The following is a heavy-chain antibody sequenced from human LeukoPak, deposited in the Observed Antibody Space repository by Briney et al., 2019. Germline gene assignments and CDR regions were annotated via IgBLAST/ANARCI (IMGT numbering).Heavy chain of an antibody. Sequence: PGGSLRLSCAASGFTFSNAWMSWVRQAPGKGLEWVSYISSSSSTIYYADSVKGRFTISRDNAKNSLYLQMNSLRAEDTAVYYCARERMVRGVPGLQFYYWGQGTLVTVSS. D-gene: IGHD3-10*01. CDR1: GFTFSNAW. V-gene: IGHV3-48*01. CDR2: ISSSSSTI. CDR3: ARERMVRGVPGLQFYY. J-gene: IGHJ4*02.